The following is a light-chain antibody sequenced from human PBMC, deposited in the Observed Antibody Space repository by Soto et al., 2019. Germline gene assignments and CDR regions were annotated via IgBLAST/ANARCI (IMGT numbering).Light chain of an antibody. CDR3: QQYENLPT. V-gene: IGKV1-33*01. CDR1: QNINNY. CDR2: DAS. J-gene: IGKJ5*01. Sequence: DIQITQSPSSRSASVGDIVTITCQASQNINNYLTWYQQKPGSAPKLLIYDASNLAAGVPSWLRGSGSGTYFPFTISRMQPEDTATYYCQQYENLPTFGQGTRLEIK.